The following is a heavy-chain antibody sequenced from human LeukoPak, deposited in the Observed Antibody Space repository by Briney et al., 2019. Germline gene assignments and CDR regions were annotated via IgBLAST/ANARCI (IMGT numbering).Heavy chain of an antibody. Sequence: SETLSLTCTVSGGSISSYYWSWIRQPAGKGLEWIGRIYTSGSTNYNPSLKSRVTMSVDTSKNQFSLKLSPVTAADTAVYYCARESATAGDPTADYWGQGTLVTVSS. V-gene: IGHV4-4*07. D-gene: IGHD2-21*02. J-gene: IGHJ4*02. CDR2: IYTSGST. CDR3: ARESATAGDPTADY. CDR1: GGSISSYY.